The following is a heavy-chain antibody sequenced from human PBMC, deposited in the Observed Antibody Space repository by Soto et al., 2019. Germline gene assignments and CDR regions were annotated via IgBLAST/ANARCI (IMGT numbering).Heavy chain of an antibody. CDR2: MNPNSGNT. CDR3: ARGIKYGAYSRWFDP. V-gene: IGHV1-8*01. CDR1: GYTFTSYD. J-gene: IGHJ5*02. Sequence: QVQLVQSGAEVKKPGASVKVSCKASGYTFTSYDINWVRQATGQGLEYLGWMNPNSGNTAYVQKFQGRVTMTWDTSINTAYMELSSLRSEDTAVYFCARGIKYGAYSRWFDPWCQGTLLTFSS. D-gene: IGHD4-17*01.